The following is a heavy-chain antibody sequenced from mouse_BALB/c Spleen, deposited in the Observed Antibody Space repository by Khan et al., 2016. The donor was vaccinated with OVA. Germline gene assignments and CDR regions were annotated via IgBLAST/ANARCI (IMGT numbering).Heavy chain of an antibody. D-gene: IGHD2-14*01. Sequence: QVQLKESGPGLVRPSQTLSITCTVSGFSLTTYGVHWVRQSPGKGLEWLGVIRSAGKTDYNAAFISSLSITKDNSKSQVFFKMNSLHADDPGMYYCCRNSYMYDFTYWGQGTLVTGSA. CDR2: IRSAGKT. CDR1: GFSLTTYG. J-gene: IGHJ3*01. CDR3: CRNSYMYDFTY. V-gene: IGHV2-2*01.